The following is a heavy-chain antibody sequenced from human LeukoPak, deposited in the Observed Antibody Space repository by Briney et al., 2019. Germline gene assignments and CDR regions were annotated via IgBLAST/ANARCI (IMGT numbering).Heavy chain of an antibody. V-gene: IGHV4-59*01. CDR1: GGSISSYY. CDR2: IYYSGRT. CDR3: ARDWGMGTVGNWFDP. Sequence: SETLSLTCTVSGGSISSYYWSWIRQPPGKGLEWIGYIYYSGRTYFNPSLKSRITISVDTSKNQFSLKLSSVTAADTAVYYCARDWGMGTVGNWFDPWGQGSLVTVSS. D-gene: IGHD2-8*01. J-gene: IGHJ5*02.